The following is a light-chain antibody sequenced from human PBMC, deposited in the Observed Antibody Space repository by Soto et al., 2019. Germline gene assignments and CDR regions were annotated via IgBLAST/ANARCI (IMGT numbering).Light chain of an antibody. V-gene: IGLV1-47*01. CDR1: SSNIGSNY. CDR2: RTN. J-gene: IGLJ1*01. CDR3: AAWDDSLSGHYV. Sequence: QSVLTQPPSASGTPGQRVAISCSGSSSNIGSNYVYWYQHPPGTAPKLLLYRTNQRPSGVPDRFSGSKSGTSASLAISGLRSEDEADYYCAAWDDSLSGHYVFGTGTKVTVL.